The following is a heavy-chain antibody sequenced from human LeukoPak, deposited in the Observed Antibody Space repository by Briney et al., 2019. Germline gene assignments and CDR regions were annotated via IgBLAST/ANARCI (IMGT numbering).Heavy chain of an antibody. J-gene: IGHJ4*02. V-gene: IGHV3-23*01. CDR1: GLTFDRAG. CDR3: ATRTPGYYPYDY. Sequence: GGSLRRSCAAAGLTFDRAGMNWVRQAPGKGLEWVSASGTDGDTYYADSVKGRFTISRDNSKNTLYLQMTSLRAEDTAVYYCATRTPGYYPYDYWGQGTLVTVSP. D-gene: IGHD3-22*01. CDR2: SGTDGDT.